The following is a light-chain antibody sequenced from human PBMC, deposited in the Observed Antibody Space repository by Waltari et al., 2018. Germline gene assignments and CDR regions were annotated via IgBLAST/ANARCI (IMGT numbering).Light chain of an antibody. CDR3: QQSYGAPYT. V-gene: IGKV1-39*01. Sequence: DIQMTQSPSSLSASVGYRVTITCRASQSIFNYLNWYQHKPGKAPNLLIYAASNLQSGVTSRVSGSGYGTHFTLTISSLQPEEFATYYCQQSYGAPYTFGQGTKLEI. CDR2: AAS. J-gene: IGKJ2*01. CDR1: QSIFNY.